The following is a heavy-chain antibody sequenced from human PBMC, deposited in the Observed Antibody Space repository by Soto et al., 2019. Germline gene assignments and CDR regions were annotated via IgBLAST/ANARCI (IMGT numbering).Heavy chain of an antibody. Sequence: EVQLVESGGGLVQPGGSLRLSCVASGFIFNSYSINWVRQAPGKGLEWISYINSCSTSVFYADSVKGRFTISRDNAKNSLYLQMNSLRAEDTAVYYCGSSASPDAYWGQGTLVTVSS. CDR3: GSSASPDAY. V-gene: IGHV3-48*01. CDR2: INSCSTSV. D-gene: IGHD3-22*01. CDR1: GFIFNSYS. J-gene: IGHJ4*02.